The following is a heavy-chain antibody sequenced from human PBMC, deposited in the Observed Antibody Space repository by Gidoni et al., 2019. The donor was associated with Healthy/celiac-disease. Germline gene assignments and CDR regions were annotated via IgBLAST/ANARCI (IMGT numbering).Heavy chain of an antibody. D-gene: IGHD1-26*01. V-gene: IGHV3-66*01. CDR1: GFPVSSNY. Sequence: EVQLVESGGGLVQPGGSLRLSCAASGFPVSSNYMSWVRQAPGKGLEWVSVIYSGGSTYYADSVKGRFTISRDNSKNTLYLQMNSLRAEDTAVYYCARDSSGSYRGGWFDPWGQGTLVTVSS. CDR2: IYSGGST. J-gene: IGHJ5*02. CDR3: ARDSSGSYRGGWFDP.